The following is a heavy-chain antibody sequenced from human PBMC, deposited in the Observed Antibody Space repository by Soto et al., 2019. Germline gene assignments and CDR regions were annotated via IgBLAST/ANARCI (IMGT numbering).Heavy chain of an antibody. Sequence: GGSLRLSCAASGFTFSSYWMHWVRQAPGKGLVWVSRINSDGSSTSYADSVKGRFTISRDNAKNTLYLQMNSLRAEDTAVYYCARDAPRYCTNGVCYDYWGQGTLVTVSS. CDR3: ARDAPRYCTNGVCYDY. CDR2: INSDGSST. CDR1: GFTFSSYW. J-gene: IGHJ4*02. V-gene: IGHV3-74*01. D-gene: IGHD2-8*01.